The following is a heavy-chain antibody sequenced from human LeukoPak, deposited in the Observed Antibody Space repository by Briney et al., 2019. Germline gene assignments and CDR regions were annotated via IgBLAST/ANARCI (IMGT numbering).Heavy chain of an antibody. CDR1: GFTFSSYE. Sequence: GGSLRLSCAASGFTFSSYEMNWVRQAPGQGLEWVSYISSSGSTIYYADSVKGRFTISRDNAKNSLYLQMNSLRAEDTAVYYCARDFIVGATRGGAFDIWGQGTMVTVSS. CDR2: ISSSGSTI. V-gene: IGHV3-48*03. CDR3: ARDFIVGATRGGAFDI. D-gene: IGHD1-26*01. J-gene: IGHJ3*02.